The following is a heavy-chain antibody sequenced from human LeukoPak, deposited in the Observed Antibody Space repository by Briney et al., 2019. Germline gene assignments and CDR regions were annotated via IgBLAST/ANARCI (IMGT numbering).Heavy chain of an antibody. V-gene: IGHV3-11*01. J-gene: IGHJ6*02. CDR1: GFTFSDYY. CDR2: ISSSGSTI. Sequence: GGSLRLSCAASGFTFSDYYMSWIRQAPGKGLEWVSYISSSGSTIYYADSVKGRFTISRDNAKNSLYLQMNGLRAEDTAVYYCASGDSVTSPGGYYYGMDVWGQGTTVTVSS. D-gene: IGHD2-2*01. CDR3: ASGDSVTSPGGYYYGMDV.